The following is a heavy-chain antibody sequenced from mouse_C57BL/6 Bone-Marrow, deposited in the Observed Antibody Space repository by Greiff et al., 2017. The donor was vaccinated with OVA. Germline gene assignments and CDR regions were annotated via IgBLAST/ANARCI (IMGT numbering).Heavy chain of an antibody. CDR2: IYPRRGNT. D-gene: IGHD1-1*01. CDR1: GYTFTSYG. J-gene: IGHJ3*01. CDR3: ARDYYGSSSAY. Sequence: VQLQESGAELARPGASVKLSCKASGYTFTSYGISWVKQRTGQGLEWIGEIYPRRGNTYYNEKFKGKATRTADKSSSTAYMELRSLTSEDSAVYFCARDYYGSSSAYWGQGTLVTVSA. V-gene: IGHV1-81*01.